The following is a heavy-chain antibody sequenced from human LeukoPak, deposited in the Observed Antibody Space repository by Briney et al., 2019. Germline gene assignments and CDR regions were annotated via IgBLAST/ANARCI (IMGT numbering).Heavy chain of an antibody. Sequence: ASVKVSCKASGYTFTSYYMHCVRQAPGQGLECMGIINPSGGSTSYAQKFQGRVTMTRDTSTSTVYMELSSLRSEDTAVYYCARTSLSDAFDIWGQGTMVTVSS. CDR2: INPSGGST. CDR1: GYTFTSYY. CDR3: ARTSLSDAFDI. J-gene: IGHJ3*02. D-gene: IGHD2/OR15-2a*01. V-gene: IGHV1-46*01.